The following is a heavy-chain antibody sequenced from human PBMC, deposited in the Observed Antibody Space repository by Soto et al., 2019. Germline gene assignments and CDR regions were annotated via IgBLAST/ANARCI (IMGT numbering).Heavy chain of an antibody. Sequence: SXTLSLTCAVSGGSMSSSNWWSWVRQPPGKGLEWIGEIYHSGSTNYNPSLKSRVTISVDKSKNQFSLKLSSVTAADTAVYYCASLPATSDFDYWGQGTLVTVSS. D-gene: IGHD2-2*01. J-gene: IGHJ4*02. CDR2: IYHSGST. V-gene: IGHV4-4*02. CDR3: ASLPATSDFDY. CDR1: GGSMSSSNW.